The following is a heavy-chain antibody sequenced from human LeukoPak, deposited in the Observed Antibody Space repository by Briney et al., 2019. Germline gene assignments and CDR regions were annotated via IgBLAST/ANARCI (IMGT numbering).Heavy chain of an antibody. CDR1: GGAISSYY. V-gene: IGHV4-4*07. J-gene: IGHJ4*02. CDR2: IYTSGST. CDR3: ARGNILCSGRSCSTNIVY. Sequence: SETLSLTCTVSGGAISSYYWSGIRQPAGEGLGWIGRIYTSGSTNYNPSLKSRVTMSVDTSKNQFSLKLSSVTAADTAVYYCARGNILCSGRSCSTNIVYWGQGTLVTVSS. D-gene: IGHD2-15*01.